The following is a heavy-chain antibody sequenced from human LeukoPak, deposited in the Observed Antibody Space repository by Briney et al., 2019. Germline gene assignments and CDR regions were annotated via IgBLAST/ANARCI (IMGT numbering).Heavy chain of an antibody. D-gene: IGHD6-13*01. V-gene: IGHV1-2*02. CDR2: INPNSGGT. J-gene: IGHJ4*02. Sequence: RASVKVSCKASGYTFTGYYMHWVRQAPGRGLEWMGWINPNSGGTNYAQKFQGRVTMTRDTSISTAYMELSRLRSDDTAVYYCARASVIAAAGKVFDYWGQGTLVTVSS. CDR3: ARASVIAAAGKVFDY. CDR1: GYTFTGYY.